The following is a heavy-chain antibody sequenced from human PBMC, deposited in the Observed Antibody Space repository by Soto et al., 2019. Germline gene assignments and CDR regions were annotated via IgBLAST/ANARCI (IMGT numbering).Heavy chain of an antibody. CDR2: ISYDGSRK. J-gene: IGHJ4*02. V-gene: IGHV3-30*18. D-gene: IGHD5-12*01. CDR1: GFIFSNYG. CDR3: AKDIHPGRDTYHYGADY. Sequence: PGGSLRLSCSASGFIFSNYGMHWVRQAPGKGLEWVSIISYDGSRKHYIDSVKGRFTISRDNSKNTLDLQMNSLRAEDTAVYYCAKDIHPGRDTYHYGADYWGQGTLVTVSS.